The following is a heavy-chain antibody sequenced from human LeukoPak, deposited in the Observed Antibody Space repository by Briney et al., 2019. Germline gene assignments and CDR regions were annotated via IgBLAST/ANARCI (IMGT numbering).Heavy chain of an antibody. D-gene: IGHD3-3*01. CDR3: ATASSAITIFGVVIVNNAFDI. Sequence: GASVKISCKVSGYTFTDYYMHWVQQAPGKGLEWMGLVDPEDGETIYAEKFQGRVTITADTSTDTAYMELSSLRSEDTAVYYCATASSAITIFGVVIVNNAFDIWGQGTMVTVSS. CDR2: VDPEDGET. J-gene: IGHJ3*02. V-gene: IGHV1-69-2*01. CDR1: GYTFTDYY.